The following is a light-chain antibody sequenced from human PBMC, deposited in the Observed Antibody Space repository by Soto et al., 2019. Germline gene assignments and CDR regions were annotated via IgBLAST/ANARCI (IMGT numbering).Light chain of an antibody. J-gene: IGLJ3*02. CDR1: SSDVGSYDL. V-gene: IGLV2-23*02. CDR3: CSYAGSSTEV. Sequence: QYVLTQPASVSGSPGQSITISCTGTSSDVGSYDLVSWYQHHPGKAPKLMIYEVSKRPSGVSNRFSGSKSGNTASLTISGLQAEDEADYYCCSYAGSSTEVFGGGTKLTVL. CDR2: EVS.